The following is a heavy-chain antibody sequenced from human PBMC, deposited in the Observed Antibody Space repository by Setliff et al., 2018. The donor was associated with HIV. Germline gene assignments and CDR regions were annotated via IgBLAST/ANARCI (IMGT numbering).Heavy chain of an antibody. CDR2: ISGGGKSI. D-gene: IGHD3-22*01. J-gene: IGHJ6*03. CDR1: GFTFSSYT. CDR3: ARDKDYYGYSGYYYIYYYMDV. V-gene: IGHV3-21*01. Sequence: LRLSCAASGFTFSSYTMHWVRQAPGKGLEWVASISGGGKSIYYADSVKGRFTISRDNADRSLYLQMNSLRAEDTAVYYCARDKDYYGYSGYYYIYYYMDVWGKGTTVTVSS.